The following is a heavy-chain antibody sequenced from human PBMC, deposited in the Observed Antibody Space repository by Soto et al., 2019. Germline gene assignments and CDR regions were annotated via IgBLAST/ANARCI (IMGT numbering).Heavy chain of an antibody. J-gene: IGHJ6*02. Sequence: PGGSLRLSGGAAGFNCSSYAMRWVRQAPGKGLEWVSAISGSGGSTYYADSVKGRFTISRDNSKNTLYLQMNSLRAEDTAVYYCAKVGKYQNYYYGMDVWGQGTTVTVSS. V-gene: IGHV3-23*01. CDR3: AKVGKYQNYYYGMDV. CDR1: GFNCSSYA. D-gene: IGHD2-2*01. CDR2: ISGSGGST.